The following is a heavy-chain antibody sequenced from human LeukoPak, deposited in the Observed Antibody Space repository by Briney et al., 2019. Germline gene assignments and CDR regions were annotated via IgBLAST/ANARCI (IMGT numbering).Heavy chain of an antibody. J-gene: IGHJ4*02. CDR1: GFTFSSYG. CDR2: IYSGGST. Sequence: GGSLRLSCAASGFTFSSYGMHWVRQAPGKGLEWVAVIYSGGSTLYADSVKGRFTISRDISKNMLYLQMNSLRAEDTALYYCARRQDWGQGTLVTVSS. CDR3: ARRQD. V-gene: IGHV3-53*01.